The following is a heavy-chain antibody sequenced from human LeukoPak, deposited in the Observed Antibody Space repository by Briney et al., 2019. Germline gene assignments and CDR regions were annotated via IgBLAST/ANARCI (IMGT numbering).Heavy chain of an antibody. CDR1: GFTFSSYS. Sequence: GGSLRLSCAASGFTFSSYSMNWVRQAPGKGLEWVSSISSSRSYIYYADSMKGRFTISRDNAKNSLYLQMNSLRAEDTAVYYCARGLRDSGCLDYWGQGTLVTVSS. V-gene: IGHV3-21*01. D-gene: IGHD6-19*01. CDR2: ISSSRSYI. CDR3: ARGLRDSGCLDY. J-gene: IGHJ4*02.